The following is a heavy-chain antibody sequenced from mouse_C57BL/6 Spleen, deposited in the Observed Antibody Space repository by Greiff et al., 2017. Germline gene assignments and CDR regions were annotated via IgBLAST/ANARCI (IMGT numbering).Heavy chain of an antibody. Sequence: QVTLKECGPGILQSSQTLSLTCSFSGFSLSTSGMGVSWIRQPSGKGLEWLAHIYWDDDKRYNPSLKSRLTISKDTSRNQVFLKITSVDTADTATYYCARLYYGSSDWYFDVWGTGTTVTVSS. CDR1: GFSLSTSGMG. CDR3: ARLYYGSSDWYFDV. D-gene: IGHD1-1*01. J-gene: IGHJ1*03. CDR2: IYWDDDK. V-gene: IGHV8-12*01.